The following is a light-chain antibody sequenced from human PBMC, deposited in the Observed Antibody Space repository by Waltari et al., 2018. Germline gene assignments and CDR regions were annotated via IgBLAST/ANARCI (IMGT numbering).Light chain of an antibody. CDR1: AGEVTSGHH. CDR2: RTN. J-gene: IGLJ3*02. V-gene: IGLV7-43*01. CDR3: LLFFDNSRV. Sequence: QTVVTQEPSLTVSPGGTVTLTCASSAGEVTSGHHANWLQQRPGQPPSLPIFRTNDKHPSPPARFSGSLLGGKAALTLSEVQSEDEADYYCLLFFDNSRVFGGGTKLTVL.